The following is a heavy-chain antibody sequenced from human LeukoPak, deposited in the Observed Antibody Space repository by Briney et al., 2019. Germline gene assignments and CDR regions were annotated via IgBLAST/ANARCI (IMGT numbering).Heavy chain of an antibody. J-gene: IGHJ4*02. CDR2: INHSGST. V-gene: IGHV4-34*01. D-gene: IGHD2-15*01. Sequence: SETLSLTCAVYGGSFSGYYWSWIRQPPGKGLEWIGEINHSGSTNYNPSLKSRVTISVDTSKNQFSLKLSFVTAADTAVYYCARHAVLYPDYWGQGTLVTVSS. CDR1: GGSFSGYY. CDR3: ARHAVLYPDY.